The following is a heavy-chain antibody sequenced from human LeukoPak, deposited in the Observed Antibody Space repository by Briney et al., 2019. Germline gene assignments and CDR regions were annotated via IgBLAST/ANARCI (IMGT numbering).Heavy chain of an antibody. CDR3: AKEVVGATGTFDY. CDR2: ISSGSSFI. CDR1: GFTFSNYG. V-gene: IGHV3-48*01. J-gene: IGHJ4*02. D-gene: IGHD1-26*01. Sequence: GGSLRLSCAASGFTFSNYGMNWVRQAPGKGLEWVSYISSGSSFIYYADSVKGRFTISRDNSKNTLYLQMNSLRAEDTAVYYCAKEVVGATGTFDYWGQGTLVTVSS.